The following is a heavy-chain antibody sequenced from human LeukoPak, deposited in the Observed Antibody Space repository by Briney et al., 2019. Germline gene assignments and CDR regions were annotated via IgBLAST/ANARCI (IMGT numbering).Heavy chain of an antibody. CDR2: INPSGSTI. CDR3: ASGIRERGFDY. CDR1: GFTFSTYA. V-gene: IGHV3-21*01. D-gene: IGHD1-1*01. Sequence: GGSLRLSCAASGFTFSTYAMNWVRQAPGRGLEWVSSINPSGSTIFYADSVKGRFTISRDNAKNSLYLQMNSLRAEDTALYFCASGIRERGFDYWGQGTLVTVSS. J-gene: IGHJ4*02.